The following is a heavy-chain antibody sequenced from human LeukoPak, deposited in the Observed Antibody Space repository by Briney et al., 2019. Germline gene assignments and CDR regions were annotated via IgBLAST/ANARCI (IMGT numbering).Heavy chain of an antibody. CDR2: INGDGTRT. CDR3: AKGYCSSTSCYVVDY. J-gene: IGHJ4*02. D-gene: IGHD2-2*01. V-gene: IGHV3-74*01. CDR1: GFTFSSYW. Sequence: PGGSLRLSCAASGFTFSSYWMHWVRQAPGKGLVWVSRINGDGTRTNYADSVKGRFTISRDNAKNSLYLQMNSLRAEDTALYYCAKGYCSSTSCYVVDYWGQGTLVTVSS.